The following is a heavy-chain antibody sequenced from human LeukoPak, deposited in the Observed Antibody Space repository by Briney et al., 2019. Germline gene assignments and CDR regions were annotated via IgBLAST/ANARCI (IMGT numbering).Heavy chain of an antibody. J-gene: IGHJ4*02. CDR3: AANSADYNTLGSSYKV. Sequence: SETLSLTCTVSSASINSSPYFWAWIRQSPGKGLEWIGSFSYSGTTYYNPSLKSRVTISVDTSKNQFSLKLNSVTAADTAVFYCAANSADYNTLGSSYKVWGQGTLVTVSS. CDR2: FSYSGTT. V-gene: IGHV4-39*01. D-gene: IGHD3-10*01. CDR1: SASINSSPYF.